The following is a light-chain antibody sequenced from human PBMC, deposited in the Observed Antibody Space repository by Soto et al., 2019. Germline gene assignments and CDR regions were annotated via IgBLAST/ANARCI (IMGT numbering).Light chain of an antibody. Sequence: EIVLTQSPGTLSLSPGERATLYCRASQSVTSNYLAWYQHKPGQAPRLLIFGASSRATGIPDKFSGSGSGTDFTLTISRLEPDDFAVYYCQRYGGPSWTFGQGTRVEIK. J-gene: IGKJ1*01. V-gene: IGKV3-20*01. CDR1: QSVTSNY. CDR3: QRYGGPSWT. CDR2: GAS.